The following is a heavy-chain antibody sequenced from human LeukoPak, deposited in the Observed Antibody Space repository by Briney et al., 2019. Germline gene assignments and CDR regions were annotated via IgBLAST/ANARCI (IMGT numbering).Heavy chain of an antibody. V-gene: IGHV3-21*01. CDR1: GFIFSSYS. D-gene: IGHD3-16*01. J-gene: IGHJ4*02. Sequence: GGSLRLSCAASGFIFSSYSMNWVRQAPGKGLEWVSSISSSSSYIYYADSVKGRFTISRDNAKNSLYLQMNGLGAEDTAVYYCARELNGYGYYFFDYWGPGTLVTVSS. CDR2: ISSSSSYI. CDR3: ARELNGYGYYFFDY.